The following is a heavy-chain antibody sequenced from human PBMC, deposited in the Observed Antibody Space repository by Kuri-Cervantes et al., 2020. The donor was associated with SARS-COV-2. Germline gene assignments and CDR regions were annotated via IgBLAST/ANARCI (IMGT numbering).Heavy chain of an antibody. CDR3: ARDLGSGRWLQSPNAFDI. J-gene: IGHJ3*02. Sequence: SETLSLTCTVYGGSISSYYWSWIRQPPGKGLEWIGYIYYSGSTNYNPSLKSRVTISVDTSKNQFSLKLSSVTAADTAVYYCARDLGSGRWLQSPNAFDIWGQGTMVTVSS. CDR2: IYYSGST. CDR1: GGSISSYY. D-gene: IGHD5-24*01. V-gene: IGHV4-59*01.